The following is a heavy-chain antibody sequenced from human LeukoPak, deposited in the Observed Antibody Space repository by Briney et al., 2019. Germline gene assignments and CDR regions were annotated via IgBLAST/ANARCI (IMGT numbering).Heavy chain of an antibody. Sequence: ASVKVSYKASGFTFTSSAMQWVRQARGQRLEWIGWIVVGSGNTNYAQKFQGRVTITRDMSTSTAYMELSSLRSEDTAVYYCAADYYYDSSGYPFWGQGTLVTVSS. CDR2: IVVGSGNT. V-gene: IGHV1-58*02. CDR1: GFTFTSSA. CDR3: AADYYYDSSGYPF. D-gene: IGHD3-22*01. J-gene: IGHJ4*02.